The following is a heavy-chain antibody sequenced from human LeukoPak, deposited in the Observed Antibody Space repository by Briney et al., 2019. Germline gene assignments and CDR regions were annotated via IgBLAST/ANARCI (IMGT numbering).Heavy chain of an antibody. V-gene: IGHV4-59*13. CDR1: GGSISSYY. CDR2: IYYSGST. D-gene: IGHD3-22*01. J-gene: IGHJ4*02. CDR3: ARVGKDSSGFDY. Sequence: SETLSLTCIVSGGSISSYYWSWIRQPPGKGLEWIGYIYYSGSTFYSPSLRSRVTMSVDTSKNQISLKLSSVTAADTAVYYCARVGKDSSGFDYWGQGTLVTVSS.